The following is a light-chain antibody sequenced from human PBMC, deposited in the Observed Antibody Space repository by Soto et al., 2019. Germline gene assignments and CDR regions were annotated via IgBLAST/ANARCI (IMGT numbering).Light chain of an antibody. CDR3: QQYNNWPRT. CDR2: DAS. Sequence: DIQMTQSPSTLSASVGARVPITCRASQSISSYLNWYQQKPGKAPKLLIYDASSLESGVPSRFSGSGSGTEFTLTISSLQSEDFAVYYCQQYNNWPRTFGQGTKVDIK. CDR1: QSISSY. V-gene: IGKV1-5*01. J-gene: IGKJ1*01.